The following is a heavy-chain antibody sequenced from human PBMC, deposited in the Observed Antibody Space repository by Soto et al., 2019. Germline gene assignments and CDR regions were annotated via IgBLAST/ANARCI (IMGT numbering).Heavy chain of an antibody. CDR3: ARDGYCSYSTCYRTWFDP. CDR1: GVTVGDYG. V-gene: IGHV3-20*04. CDR2: INWNGDTT. Sequence: GGSLRLSCAASGVTVGDYGMSWVRQTPGKGLEWVSGINWNGDTTNYVDSVKGRFTISRDNAKNSLYLQMNSLRAEDTAFYYCARDGYCSYSTCYRTWFDPWGQGTLVTVSS. D-gene: IGHD2-2*03. J-gene: IGHJ5*02.